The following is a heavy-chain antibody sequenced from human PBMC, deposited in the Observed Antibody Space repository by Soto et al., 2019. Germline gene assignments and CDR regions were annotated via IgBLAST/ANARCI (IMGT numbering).Heavy chain of an antibody. CDR1: GGTFSGYA. CDR2: IIPIFGTA. CDR3: ARGVAVAGRYYFDY. V-gene: IGHV1-69*13. D-gene: IGHD6-19*01. Sequence: SVKVSCKASGGTFSGYAISWVRQAPGQGLEWMGGIIPIFGTANYAQKFQGRVTITADESTSTAYMELSSLRSEDTAVYYCARGVAVAGRYYFDYWGQGTLVTVSS. J-gene: IGHJ4*02.